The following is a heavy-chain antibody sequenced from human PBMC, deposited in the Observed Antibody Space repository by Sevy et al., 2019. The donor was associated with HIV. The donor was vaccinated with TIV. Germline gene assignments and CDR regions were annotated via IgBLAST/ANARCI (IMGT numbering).Heavy chain of an antibody. J-gene: IGHJ4*02. CDR1: GFTFSSYW. CDR3: ARGGGGGGYDWPPDY. Sequence: GGSLRLSCPASGFTFSSYWMSWVRQAPGKGLEWVANIKQEGSEKYYVDSVKGRFTISRDNAKNSLYLQMNSLRAEDTAVYYCARGGGGGGYDWPPDYWGQGTLVTVSS. V-gene: IGHV3-7*03. CDR2: IKQEGSEK. D-gene: IGHD5-12*01.